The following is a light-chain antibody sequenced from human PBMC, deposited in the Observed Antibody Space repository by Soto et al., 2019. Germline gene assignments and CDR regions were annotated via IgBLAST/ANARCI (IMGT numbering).Light chain of an antibody. CDR2: EVN. Sequence: QSVLTQPASVSGSPGQTITISCSGNRTNIGGHNHVYWYQQHPGKAPKLLIHEVNKRPSGISNRFNASKSDNMASLTITGLRADDEADYYCRSYDASSSGFVFGTGTKLTVL. CDR3: RSYDASSSGFV. V-gene: IGLV2-14*01. CDR1: RTNIGGHNH. J-gene: IGLJ3*02.